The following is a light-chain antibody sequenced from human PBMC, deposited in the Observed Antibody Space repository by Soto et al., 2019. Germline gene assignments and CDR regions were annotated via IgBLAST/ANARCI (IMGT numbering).Light chain of an antibody. CDR2: AAS. V-gene: IGKV1-27*01. CDR1: QGISNY. Sequence: DIQMTQSPSSLSASVGDRVTITCRASQGISNYLAWFQQKPGKVPKLLIFAASTLQSGVPSRFSGSGSGTDFTLTISSVQTEDAAGYYCQKYNAAPWTFGQGTKVEIK. CDR3: QKYNAAPWT. J-gene: IGKJ1*01.